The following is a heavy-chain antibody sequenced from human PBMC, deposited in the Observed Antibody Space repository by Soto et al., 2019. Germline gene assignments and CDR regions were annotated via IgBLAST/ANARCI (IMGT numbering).Heavy chain of an antibody. D-gene: IGHD3-22*01. V-gene: IGHV4-59*02. CDR3: ARSYDDSTGFAVGP. CDR1: GASVSNGY. CDR2: MYFGGSF. Sequence: SETLSLTCTVSGASVSNGYWSWILQPPGKGLEWIGFMYFGGSFNYNPSLTSRVTISVETSKNQFSMKLTSVTAADTAVYYWARSYDDSTGFAVGPWGQGTLVTVSS. J-gene: IGHJ5*02.